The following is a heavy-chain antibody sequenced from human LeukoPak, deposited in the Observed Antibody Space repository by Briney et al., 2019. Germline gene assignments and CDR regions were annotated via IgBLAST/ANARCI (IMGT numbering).Heavy chain of an antibody. Sequence: GGSLRLSCAASGFTFSSYDMHWVRQAPGKGLEWVAVISYDGSNKYYADSVKGRFTISRDNSKNTLYLQMNSLRAEDTAVYYCARDMNYYDSSGYYYLWGPFDYWGQGTLVTVSS. CDR2: ISYDGSNK. D-gene: IGHD3-22*01. J-gene: IGHJ4*02. V-gene: IGHV3-30-3*01. CDR1: GFTFSSYD. CDR3: ARDMNYYDSSGYYYLWGPFDY.